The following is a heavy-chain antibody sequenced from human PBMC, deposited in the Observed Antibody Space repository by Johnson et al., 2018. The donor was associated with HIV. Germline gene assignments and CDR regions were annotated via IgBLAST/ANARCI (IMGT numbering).Heavy chain of an antibody. CDR3: ARGADYGGNAIGWAFDV. CDR1: GFTVSGKF. Sequence: EQLVESGGGFIQPGGSLKLSCAASGFTVSGKFMGWVRQATGKGLEWVSAIGTADDTYYPGSVKGRFTISRENAKNSLYLQLNSLRAGDTAVYCCARGADYGGNAIGWAFDVWGQGTRVTVSA. V-gene: IGHV3-13*01. J-gene: IGHJ3*01. D-gene: IGHD4-23*01. CDR2: IGTADDT.